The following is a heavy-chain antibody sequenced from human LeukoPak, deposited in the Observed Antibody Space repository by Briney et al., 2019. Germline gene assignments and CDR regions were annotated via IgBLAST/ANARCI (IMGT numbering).Heavy chain of an antibody. CDR3: AREVQYDYVWGSYRYWDY. J-gene: IGHJ4*02. Sequence: SETLSLTCAVYGGSFSGYYWSWIRQPPGKGLEWIGEINHSGSTNYNPSLKSRVTISVDTSKNQFSLKLSSVTAADTAVYYCAREVQYDYVWGSYRYWDYWGQGTLVTVSS. V-gene: IGHV4-34*01. D-gene: IGHD3-16*02. CDR1: GGSFSGYY. CDR2: INHSGST.